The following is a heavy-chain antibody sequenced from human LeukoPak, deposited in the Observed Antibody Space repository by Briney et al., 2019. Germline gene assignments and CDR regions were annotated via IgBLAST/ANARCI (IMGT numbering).Heavy chain of an antibody. Sequence: ASVKVFCKTSGYTFSSFGITWVRQAPGQGLEWMGWISAYNGNTNYVEKLRGRVTMTTDRSTATAYMELRSLTSDDTAMYYCARDPFYDTVGGSYRPLDYWGQGTPITVSS. D-gene: IGHD3-16*02. V-gene: IGHV1-18*01. J-gene: IGHJ4*02. CDR2: ISAYNGNT. CDR1: GYTFSSFG. CDR3: ARDPFYDTVGGSYRPLDY.